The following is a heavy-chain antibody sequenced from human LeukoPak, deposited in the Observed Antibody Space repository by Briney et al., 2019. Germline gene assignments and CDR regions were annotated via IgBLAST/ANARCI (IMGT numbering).Heavy chain of an antibody. Sequence: GGSLRLSCAASGFTFSSYGMSWVRQAPGKGLEWVSAISGSGGSTYYADSVKGRFTISRDNSKNTLYLQMNSLRAEDTAVYYCAKDPYYYGSGSYPDYWGQGTLVTVSS. CDR1: GFTFSSYG. CDR3: AKDPYYYGSGSYPDY. D-gene: IGHD3-10*01. CDR2: ISGSGGST. V-gene: IGHV3-23*01. J-gene: IGHJ4*02.